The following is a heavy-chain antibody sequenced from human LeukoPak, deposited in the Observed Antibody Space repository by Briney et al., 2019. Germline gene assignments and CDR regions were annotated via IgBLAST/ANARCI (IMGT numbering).Heavy chain of an antibody. Sequence: SETLSLTCTVSGGSISSSNYYWGWIRQPPGKGLEWIGSGYHSGSTYYTPSLKSRVNISVATSKNQFSLQLSSVTAADTAVYYCARLRDSRSYYFDYWGQGILVTVSS. CDR1: GGSISSSNYY. CDR3: ARLRDSRSYYFDY. D-gene: IGHD6-6*01. CDR2: GYHSGST. V-gene: IGHV4-39*01. J-gene: IGHJ4*02.